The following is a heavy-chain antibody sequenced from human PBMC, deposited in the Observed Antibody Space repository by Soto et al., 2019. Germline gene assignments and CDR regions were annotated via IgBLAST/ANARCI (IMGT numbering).Heavy chain of an antibody. V-gene: IGHV1-46*01. J-gene: IGHJ5*02. D-gene: IGHD3-3*01. CDR3: AREGIYYDFWSGYFNWFDP. CDR1: GYTFTSYY. Sequence: QVQLVQSGAEVKKPGASVKVSCKASGYTFTSYYMHWVRQAPGQGLEWMGIINPSGGSTSYAQKFQGRVTMTRDTSTSTVCMELSSLRSEDTAVYYCAREGIYYDFWSGYFNWFDPWGQGTLVTVSS. CDR2: INPSGGST.